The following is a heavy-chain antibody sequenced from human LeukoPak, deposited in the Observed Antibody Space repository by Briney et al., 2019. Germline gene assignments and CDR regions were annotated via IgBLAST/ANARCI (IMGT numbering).Heavy chain of an antibody. CDR3: ARHGYDISTGHNWFDP. D-gene: IGHD3-9*01. CDR1: GGSISSYY. J-gene: IGHJ5*02. CDR2: IFYSGST. Sequence: SETLSLTCTVSGGSISSYYWSWIRQPPGKGPEWIGYIFYSGSTSYNPSLKSRVTISGDTSKNQFSLKLSSVTAADTAVYYCARHGYDISTGHNWFDPWGQGTLVTVSS. V-gene: IGHV4-59*08.